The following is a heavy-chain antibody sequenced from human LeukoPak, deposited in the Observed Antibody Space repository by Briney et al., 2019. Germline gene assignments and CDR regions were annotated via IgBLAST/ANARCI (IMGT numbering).Heavy chain of an antibody. CDR3: AKDMRFDWTPYYFDY. D-gene: IGHD3-9*01. Sequence: GGSLRLSCAASGFTFSSYAMSWVRQAPGKGLEWVSAISGSGGSTYYADSVKGRFTISRDNTKNTLYLQMNSLRAEDTAVYYCAKDMRFDWTPYYFDYWGQGTLVTVSS. CDR1: GFTFSSYA. J-gene: IGHJ4*02. V-gene: IGHV3-23*01. CDR2: ISGSGGST.